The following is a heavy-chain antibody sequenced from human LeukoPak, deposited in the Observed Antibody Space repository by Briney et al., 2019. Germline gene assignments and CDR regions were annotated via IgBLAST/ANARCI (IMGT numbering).Heavy chain of an antibody. CDR1: GYTFTAYY. J-gene: IGHJ4*02. Sequence: ASVKVSCKASGYTFTAYYMHWVRQAPGQGLEWMGWINPTNGGTNYAQKSQGRVSLTRDTSISTAYMELSRLTSDDTAVYYCSGSYYVYYFEYWGQGTLVTVSS. V-gene: IGHV1-2*02. CDR2: INPTNGGT. D-gene: IGHD1-26*01. CDR3: SGSYYVYYFEY.